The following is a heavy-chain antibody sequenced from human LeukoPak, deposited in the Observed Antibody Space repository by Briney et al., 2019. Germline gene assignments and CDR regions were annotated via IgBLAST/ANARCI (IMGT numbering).Heavy chain of an antibody. D-gene: IGHD1-26*01. CDR1: GGSISSDY. CDR3: ARRGSMGGSFVGAFDI. V-gene: IGHV4-59*08. CDR2: MYYTGST. J-gene: IGHJ3*02. Sequence: SETLSLTCSVSGGSISSDYWAWIRQPPGKGLEWIGYMYYTGSTNYNPSLKSRVTISLATSKNQFSLKLSSVTAADTAVYYCARRGSMGGSFVGAFDIWGQGTMVTVSS.